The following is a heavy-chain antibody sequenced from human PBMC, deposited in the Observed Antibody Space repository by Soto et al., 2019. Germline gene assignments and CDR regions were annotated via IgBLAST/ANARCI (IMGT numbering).Heavy chain of an antibody. V-gene: IGHV1-18*01. CDR2: ISAYNGNT. D-gene: IGHD3-3*01. Sequence: ASVKVSCKASGYTFTSYGISWVRRAPGQGLEWMGWISAYNGNTNYAQKLQGRVTMTTDTSTSTAYMELRSLRSDDTAVYYCARGPRKYYDFWSGPLDYYYYYGMDVWGQGTTVTVSS. CDR1: GYTFTSYG. J-gene: IGHJ6*02. CDR3: ARGPRKYYDFWSGPLDYYYYYGMDV.